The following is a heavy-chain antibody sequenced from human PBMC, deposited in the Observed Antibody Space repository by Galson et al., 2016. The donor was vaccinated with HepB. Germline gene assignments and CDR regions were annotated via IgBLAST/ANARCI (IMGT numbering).Heavy chain of an antibody. CDR2: ISAYNGNT. D-gene: IGHD1-1*01. V-gene: IGHV1-18*04. J-gene: IGHJ4*02. CDR1: DYTFTNYD. CDR3: ARSTYYFYY. Sequence: SVKVSCKASDYTFTNYDLNWVRQAPGQGLEWMGWISAYNGNTDYAQKLQGRVTMTTDTSTSTAYMELRSLRSDDTAVYYCARSTYYFYYWGQGTLVTVSS.